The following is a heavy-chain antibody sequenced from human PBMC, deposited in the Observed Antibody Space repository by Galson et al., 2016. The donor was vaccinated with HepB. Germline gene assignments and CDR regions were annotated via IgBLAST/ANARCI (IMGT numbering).Heavy chain of an antibody. CDR2: ISYDGSTK. J-gene: IGHJ4*02. V-gene: IGHV3-30*04. Sequence: SLRLSCAASGFTFSSYAMHWVRQAPGKGLEWVAVISYDGSTKYYADSVKGRFTISRDNSKNTLYLQMNSLRAEDTAVYYCARVAGGFDYVWGDYHRSYYFDYWGQGTLVTVSS. CDR1: GFTFSSYA. CDR3: ARVAGGFDYVWGDYHRSYYFDY. D-gene: IGHD3-16*01.